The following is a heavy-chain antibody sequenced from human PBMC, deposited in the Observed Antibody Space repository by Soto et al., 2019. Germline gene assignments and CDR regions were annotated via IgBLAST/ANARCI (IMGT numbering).Heavy chain of an antibody. CDR3: ATGSSSSWYGWFDY. J-gene: IGHJ4*02. D-gene: IGHD6-13*01. CDR1: GGTFSSYT. Sequence: QVQLVQSGAEVKKPGSSVKVSCKASGGTFSSYTISWVRQAPGQGLEWMGRIIPILGIANYAQKFQGRVTIDADKSTSTAYVELSSLRSEDTAVYYCATGSSSSWYGWFDYWGQGTLVTVSS. CDR2: IIPILGIA. V-gene: IGHV1-69*02.